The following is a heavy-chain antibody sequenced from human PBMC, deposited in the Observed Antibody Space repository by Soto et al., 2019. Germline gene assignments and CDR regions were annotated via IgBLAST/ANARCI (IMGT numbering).Heavy chain of an antibody. D-gene: IGHD3-16*01. CDR1: GESFSPYY. CDR2: INHVAST. J-gene: IGHJ5*02. CDR3: TRGGGSSDNYFGP. Sequence: SETLSLTCAVYGESFSPYYWTWIRQPPGKGLEWIGEINHVASTNYNPSLKSRVTISVDTSKNQFSLKLRSVTAADTAVYYCTRGGGSSDNYFGPWGQGTLVTVSP. V-gene: IGHV4-34*01.